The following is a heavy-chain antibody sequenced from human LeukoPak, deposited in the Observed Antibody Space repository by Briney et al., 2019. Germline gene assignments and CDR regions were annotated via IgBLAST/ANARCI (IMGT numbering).Heavy chain of an antibody. Sequence: SETLSLTCAVSGGSISSSNWWSWVRQPPGKGLEWIGEIYHSGSTNYNPSLKSRVAISVDTSKNQFSLKVTSVTAADTAAYFCTRGEKWDLHAFDVWGQGTMVTISS. V-gene: IGHV4-4*02. CDR3: TRGEKWDLHAFDV. J-gene: IGHJ3*01. CDR1: GGSISSSNW. CDR2: IYHSGST. D-gene: IGHD1-26*01.